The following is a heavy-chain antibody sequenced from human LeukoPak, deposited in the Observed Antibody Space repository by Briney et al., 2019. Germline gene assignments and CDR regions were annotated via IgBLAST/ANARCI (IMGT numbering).Heavy chain of an antibody. J-gene: IGHJ4*02. CDR2: ISGGAGST. D-gene: IGHD3-22*01. Sequence: GGSLRLSCAASGFTLSNHAMNWVRQAPGKGLEWVSGISGGAGSTYYADSVKGRFTISRDNSNNALYLQMNSLRAEDTAVYYCAKDLNYDSSGYYANWGQGTLVTVSS. V-gene: IGHV3-23*01. CDR1: GFTLSNHA. CDR3: AKDLNYDSSGYYAN.